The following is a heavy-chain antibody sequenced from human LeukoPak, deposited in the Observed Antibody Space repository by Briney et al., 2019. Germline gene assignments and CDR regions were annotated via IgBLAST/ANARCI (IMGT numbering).Heavy chain of an antibody. CDR3: ARDPYDFWSGYSYYFDY. Sequence: SETLSLTCTVSGGSISSYYWSWIRQPAGEGLEWIGRIYTSGSTNYNPSLKSRVTMSVDTSKNQFSLKLSSVTAADTAVYYCARDPYDFWSGYSYYFDYWGQGTLVTVSS. J-gene: IGHJ4*02. D-gene: IGHD3-3*01. CDR1: GGSISSYY. CDR2: IYTSGST. V-gene: IGHV4-4*07.